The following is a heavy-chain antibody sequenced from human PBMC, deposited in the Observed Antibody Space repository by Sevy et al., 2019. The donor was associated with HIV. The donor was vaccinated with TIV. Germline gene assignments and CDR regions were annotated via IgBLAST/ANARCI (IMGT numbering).Heavy chain of an antibody. Sequence: EGSLRLSCAASGVSFSNAWMNWVRQAPGKGLEWVAVIWYDGSYKYYADSVKGRFTISRDNTKSTLYLQMNSLRAEDTALYYCAKTFAIFGVLMSPDFDPWGQGTLVTVSS. CDR2: IWYDGSYK. D-gene: IGHD3-3*01. J-gene: IGHJ5*02. CDR1: GVSFSNAW. CDR3: AKTFAIFGVLMSPDFDP. V-gene: IGHV3-33*06.